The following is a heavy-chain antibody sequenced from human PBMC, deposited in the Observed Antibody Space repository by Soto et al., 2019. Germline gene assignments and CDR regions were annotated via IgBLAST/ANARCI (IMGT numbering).Heavy chain of an antibody. CDR1: GFTFNNYA. Sequence: GGSLRLSCAASGFTFNNYAMSWVRQAPGKGLEWVSGVSGGGGSTYYADSVKGRFTISRDNSNITLDRQMNALRAEDTAVYYCAKSGYASYPLKNPFGPWGQGPLVTVSS. CDR2: VSGGGGST. CDR3: AKSGYASYPLKNPFGP. V-gene: IGHV3-23*01. J-gene: IGHJ5*02. D-gene: IGHD3-16*01.